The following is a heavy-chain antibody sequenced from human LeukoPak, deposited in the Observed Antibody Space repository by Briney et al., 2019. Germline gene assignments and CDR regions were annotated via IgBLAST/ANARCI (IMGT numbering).Heavy chain of an antibody. V-gene: IGHV3-23*01. D-gene: IGHD6-19*01. CDR2: LSGSGITT. CDR1: GFTFSNSA. Sequence: GGSLRLSCAASGFTFSNSAMSWVRQAPGKGLEWVSTLSGSGITTYYADSVKGRFTISRDNSKNTLYLQMNTLRAEDSALYYCAKGIYSSGWSYYDYWGHGTLVTVSS. CDR3: AKGIYSSGWSYYDY. J-gene: IGHJ4*01.